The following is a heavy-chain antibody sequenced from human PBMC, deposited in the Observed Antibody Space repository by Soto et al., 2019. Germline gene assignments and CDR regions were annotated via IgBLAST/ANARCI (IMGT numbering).Heavy chain of an antibody. V-gene: IGHV5-10-1*01. J-gene: IGHJ6*02. Sequence: PGESLKISCKGSGYSFTSYWISWVRQMPGKGLEWMGRIDPSDSYTNYSPSFQGHVTISADKSISTAYLQWSSLKASDTATYYCARLEDGVVATIYYYYGMDVWGQGTTVTVSS. CDR1: GYSFTSYW. CDR2: IDPSDSYT. CDR3: ARLEDGVVATIYYYYGMDV. D-gene: IGHD5-12*01.